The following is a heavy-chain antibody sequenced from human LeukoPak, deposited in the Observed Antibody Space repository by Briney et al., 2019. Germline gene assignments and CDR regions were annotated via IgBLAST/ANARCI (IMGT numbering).Heavy chain of an antibody. CDR3: ARDLVGRLFY. CDR2: ISSSSSYI. D-gene: IGHD2-15*01. Sequence: GGSLRLSCAASGFTSSSYSMNWVRQAPGKGLEWVSSISSSSSYIYYADSVKGRFTISRDNAKNSLFLQMNSLRAEDTAVYYCARDLVGRLFYWGQGTLVTVSS. V-gene: IGHV3-21*01. CDR1: GFTSSSYS. J-gene: IGHJ4*02.